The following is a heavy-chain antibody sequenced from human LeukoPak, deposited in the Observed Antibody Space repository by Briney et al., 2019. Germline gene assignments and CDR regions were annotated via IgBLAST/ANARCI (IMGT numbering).Heavy chain of an antibody. CDR3: AKDLGSTGYLAY. V-gene: IGHV3-30*18. D-gene: IGHD3-22*01. CDR2: ISYDGTDK. Sequence: GGSLRLSCAASGFTFSTFGIHWVRQAPGKGLEWVAVISYDGTDKYYADSVKGRFTIFRDNSKNTLYLQMNSLRAEDTAVYYCAKDLGSTGYLAYWGQGTLVTVSS. CDR1: GFTFSTFG. J-gene: IGHJ4*02.